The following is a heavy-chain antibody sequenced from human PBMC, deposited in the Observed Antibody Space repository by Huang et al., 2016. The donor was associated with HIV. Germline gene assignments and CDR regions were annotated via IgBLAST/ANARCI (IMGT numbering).Heavy chain of an antibody. J-gene: IGHJ1*01. Sequence: QVQLVESGGGVVQPGRSLRLSCAASGFIFSNYGRHWVRKALGKGLGWVALRLYDGSNKDYKDSVKGRFSISRDNSKNRLYLQMNSLRAEDTAVYYCALKGDSSGWEYFRHWGQGTLVTVSS. CDR3: ALKGDSSGWEYFRH. CDR1: GFIFSNYG. CDR2: RLYDGSNK. V-gene: IGHV3-30*03. D-gene: IGHD6-19*01.